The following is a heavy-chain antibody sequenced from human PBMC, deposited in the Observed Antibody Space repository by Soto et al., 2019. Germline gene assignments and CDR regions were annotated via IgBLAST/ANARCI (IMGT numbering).Heavy chain of an antibody. Sequence: PSDTLSLTCSVYGGSFSVYYGSWIRQPPGKGLEWIGEINHSGSTNYNPSLKSRVTISVDTSKNQFSLKLSSVTAADTAVYYCARGSGQQAYSYFDTRGRGNLLTVSS. V-gene: IGHV4-34*01. CDR1: GGSFSVYY. CDR3: ARGSGQQAYSYFDT. D-gene: IGHD6-13*01. J-gene: IGHJ2*01. CDR2: INHSGST.